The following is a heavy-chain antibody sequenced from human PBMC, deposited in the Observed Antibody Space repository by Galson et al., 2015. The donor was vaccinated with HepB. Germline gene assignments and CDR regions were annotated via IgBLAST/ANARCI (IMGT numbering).Heavy chain of an antibody. V-gene: IGHV3-66*02. Sequence: SLRLSCAASGFTVGSNYMSWVRQAPGKGLEWVSFIFIGGDTYYADSVKGRFTISTDHPKNTVYLQMNSLRAEDTAVYYCARDPAVTTDYAMDVWGQGTTVTVSS. D-gene: IGHD4-17*01. J-gene: IGHJ6*02. CDR1: GFTVGSNY. CDR2: IFIGGDT. CDR3: ARDPAVTTDYAMDV.